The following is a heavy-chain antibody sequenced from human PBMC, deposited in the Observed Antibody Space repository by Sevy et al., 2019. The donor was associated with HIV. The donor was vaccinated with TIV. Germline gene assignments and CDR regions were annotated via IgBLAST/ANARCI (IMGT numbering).Heavy chain of an antibody. J-gene: IGHJ4*02. CDR2: LSFGCGEI. Sequence: GESLKISCAASGFTFSKYSMSWVRQPPGKGLEWVSTLSFGCGEINHADSVKGRFTISGNNSKNSLYLQMNNLRAEDKAVYYCAREGCTKPHDYWGQGTLVTVSS. D-gene: IGHD2-8*01. V-gene: IGHV3-23*01. CDR1: GFTFSKYS. CDR3: AREGCTKPHDY.